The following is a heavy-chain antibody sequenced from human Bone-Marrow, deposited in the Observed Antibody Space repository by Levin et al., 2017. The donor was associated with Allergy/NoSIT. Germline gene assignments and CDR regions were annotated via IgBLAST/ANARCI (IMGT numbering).Heavy chain of an antibody. J-gene: IGHJ3*01. CDR1: GFTFSSYE. CDR3: ARDPYCGGDCHSPPGSPS. D-gene: IGHD2-21*01. Sequence: PGGSLRLSCAASGFTFSSYEMNWVRQAPGKGLEWVSYISSSGSTIYYADSVKGRFTISRDNAKNSLYLQMNSLRAEDTAVYYCARDPYCGGDCHSPPGSPSWGQGTMVTVSS. CDR2: ISSSGSTI. V-gene: IGHV3-48*03.